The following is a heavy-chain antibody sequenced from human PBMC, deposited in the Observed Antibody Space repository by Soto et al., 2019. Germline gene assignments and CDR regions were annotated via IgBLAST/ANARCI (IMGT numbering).Heavy chain of an antibody. Sequence: GSPVKVFRKGFGGTLISYFVSWVRQAPGQGLEWMGGIIAIFGTPNYAQNFQGRVTISADGSTNTAYMELSSLRSEDTAVYYCARYINYYDSSGYYPNWFDHWG. V-gene: IGHV1-69*13. D-gene: IGHD3-22*01. CDR2: IIAIFGTP. J-gene: IGHJ5*02. CDR3: ARYINYYDSSGYYPNWFDH. CDR1: GGTLISYF.